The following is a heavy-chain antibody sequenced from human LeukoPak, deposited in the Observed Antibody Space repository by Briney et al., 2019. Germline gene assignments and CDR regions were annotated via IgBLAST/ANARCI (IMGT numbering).Heavy chain of an antibody. CDR2: IIPIFGTA. Sequence: ASVKLSCKAYGGTFSSYAISWVRQAPGQGLEWMGGIIPIFGTANYAQKYQSSVTITTDEFTSTDYMELSSVRYEDTAVYYCARRSGSYFYWGQGTLVTVSS. V-gene: IGHV1-69*05. CDR1: GGTFSSYA. CDR3: ARRSGSYFY. D-gene: IGHD1-26*01. J-gene: IGHJ4*02.